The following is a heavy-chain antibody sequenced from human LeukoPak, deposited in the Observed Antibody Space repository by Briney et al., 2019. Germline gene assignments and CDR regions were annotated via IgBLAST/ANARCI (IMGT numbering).Heavy chain of an antibody. D-gene: IGHD1-26*01. V-gene: IGHV3-23*01. CDR3: AKDGREVGATTLDY. CDR1: GFTFISYA. CDR2: ISGSGGST. Sequence: GGSLRLSCAASGFTFISYAMSWVRQAPGKGLEWVSAISGSGGSTYYADSVKGRFTISRDNSKNTLYLQMNSLRAEDTAVYYCAKDGREVGATTLDYWGQGTLVTVSS. J-gene: IGHJ4*02.